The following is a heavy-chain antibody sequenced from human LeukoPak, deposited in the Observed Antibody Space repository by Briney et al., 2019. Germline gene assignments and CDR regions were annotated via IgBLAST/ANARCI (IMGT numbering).Heavy chain of an antibody. CDR2: IYYSGRT. V-gene: IGHV4-59*08. D-gene: IGHD3-10*02. CDR3: ARCLFGELCLYFDY. Sequence: SETLSLTCTVSGGSISSYYWSWIRQPPGKGLEWIGYIYYSGRTNYNPSLKSRVTISVDTSKNQFSLKLSSVTAADTAVYYCARCLFGELCLYFDYWGQGTLVTVSS. CDR1: GGSISSYY. J-gene: IGHJ4*02.